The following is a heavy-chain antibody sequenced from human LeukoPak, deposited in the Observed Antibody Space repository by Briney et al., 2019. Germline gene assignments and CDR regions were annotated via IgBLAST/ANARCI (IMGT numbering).Heavy chain of an antibody. Sequence: GESLKISCKASGNSITTYWIGWVRQKPGKGLEWMGLIFPGDSDTKYSPSFQGQVTISADKSISTAYLQWSSLKASDTAMYYCARQRYYDSSGQFDPWSQGTLVIVSS. CDR3: ARQRYYDSSGQFDP. CDR2: IFPGDSDT. D-gene: IGHD3-22*01. J-gene: IGHJ5*02. V-gene: IGHV5-51*01. CDR1: GNSITTYW.